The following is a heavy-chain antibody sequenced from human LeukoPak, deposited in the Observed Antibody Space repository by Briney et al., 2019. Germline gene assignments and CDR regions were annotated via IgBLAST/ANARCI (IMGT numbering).Heavy chain of an antibody. Sequence: ASVKVSCKASGYTFTGYYMHWVRQAPGQGLEWMGWINPNSGGTNYAQKFQGRVTMTRDTSISTAYMELSRLRSDDTAVYYCARDPTIVATTNYYYYYYMDVWGKGTTVTVSS. V-gene: IGHV1-2*02. CDR1: GYTFTGYY. J-gene: IGHJ6*03. D-gene: IGHD5-12*01. CDR3: ARDPTIVATTNYYYYYYMDV. CDR2: INPNSGGT.